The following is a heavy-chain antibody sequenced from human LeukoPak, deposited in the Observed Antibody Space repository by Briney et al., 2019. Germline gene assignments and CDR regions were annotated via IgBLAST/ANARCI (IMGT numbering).Heavy chain of an antibody. Sequence: SGTLSLTCTVSGGSISTYYWTWIRQPPGKGLEWIGFIYYTGGTKYNTSLESRVTISLDMSKNHYSLKLSSVTAADTAVYYCARRLAVTGRYYFDYWGQGTLVTVSS. J-gene: IGHJ4*02. V-gene: IGHV4-59*08. CDR2: IYYTGGT. CDR3: ARRLAVTGRYYFDY. CDR1: GGSISTYY. D-gene: IGHD6-19*01.